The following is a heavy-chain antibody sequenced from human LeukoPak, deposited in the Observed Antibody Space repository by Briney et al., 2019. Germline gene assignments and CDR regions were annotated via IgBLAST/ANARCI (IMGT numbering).Heavy chain of an antibody. CDR2: IYTSGST. J-gene: IGHJ4*02. Sequence: RPSETLSLTCTVSGGSIRSSNTYYWGWIRQPPGKGLEWIGRIYTSGSTNYNPSLKSRVTMSVGTSKNQFSLKLSSVTAADTAVYYCAREEYYDSSGYYFDYWGQGTLVTVSS. CDR3: AREEYYDSSGYYFDY. CDR1: GGSIRSSNTYY. D-gene: IGHD3-22*01. V-gene: IGHV4-39*07.